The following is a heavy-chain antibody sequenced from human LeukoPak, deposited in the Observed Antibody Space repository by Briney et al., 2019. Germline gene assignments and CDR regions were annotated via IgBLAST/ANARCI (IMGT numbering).Heavy chain of an antibody. Sequence: SSETLSLTCAVYGGSFSGYYWSWIRQPPGKGLEWIGEINHSGSTNYNPSLKSRVTISVGTSKNQFSLKLSSVTAADTAVYYCARGGYSYGSYFDYWGQGTLVTVSS. J-gene: IGHJ4*02. CDR2: INHSGST. CDR3: ARGGYSYGSYFDY. V-gene: IGHV4-34*01. D-gene: IGHD5-18*01. CDR1: GGSFSGYY.